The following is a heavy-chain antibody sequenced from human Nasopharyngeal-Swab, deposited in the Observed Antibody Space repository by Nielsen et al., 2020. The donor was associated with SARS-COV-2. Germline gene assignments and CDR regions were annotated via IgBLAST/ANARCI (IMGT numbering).Heavy chain of an antibody. D-gene: IGHD6-19*01. CDR3: AKIPVADDAFDI. J-gene: IGHJ3*02. CDR2: ISWNSGSI. Sequence: SLKISCAASGFTFDDYAMHWVRQAPGKGLVWVSGISWNSGSIGYADSVKGRFTISRDNAKNSLYLQMNSLRAEDTALYYCAKIPVADDAFDIWGQGTMVTVSS. V-gene: IGHV3-9*01. CDR1: GFTFDDYA.